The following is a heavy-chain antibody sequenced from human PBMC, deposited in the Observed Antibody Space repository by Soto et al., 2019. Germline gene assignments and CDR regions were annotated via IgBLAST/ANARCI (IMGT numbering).Heavy chain of an antibody. CDR3: ERQRRGTWYYFDQ. CDR2: INPNADKT. Sequence: VXSVKVSCKTSGYPFTTYDINWVRQATGQGLEWMGWINPNADKTGFAQKFQGRVTMTRDTSINTVYMELNNLRSEDTAVYYCERQRRGTWYYFDQWGQGTLVTVSS. V-gene: IGHV1-8*01. CDR1: GYPFTTYD. D-gene: IGHD3-16*01. J-gene: IGHJ4*02.